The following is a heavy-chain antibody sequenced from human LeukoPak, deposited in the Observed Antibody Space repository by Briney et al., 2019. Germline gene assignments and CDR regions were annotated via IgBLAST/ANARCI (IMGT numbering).Heavy chain of an antibody. V-gene: IGHV3-21*01. D-gene: IGHD1-26*01. J-gene: IGHJ6*03. CDR1: GFTFSSYS. Sequence: GGSLRLSCAASGFTFSSYSMNWVRQAPGKGLEWISSITSSSSYKFYADSVKGRFTISRDNAKNSLYLQMNSLRAEDTAVYYCARDPYSGAYYEGYCYYYMDVWGKGTTVTVSS. CDR3: ARDPYSGAYYEGYCYYYMDV. CDR2: ITSSSSYK.